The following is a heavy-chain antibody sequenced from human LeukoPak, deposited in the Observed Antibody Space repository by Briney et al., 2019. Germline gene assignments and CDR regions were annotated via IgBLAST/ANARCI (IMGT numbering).Heavy chain of an antibody. J-gene: IGHJ3*02. CDR1: GYTFTSYG. Sequence: ASVKVSCKASGYTFTSYGISWVRQAPGQGLEWMGWISAYNGNTNYAQKLQGRVTMTTDTSASTAYMELSSLRSEDTAVYYCARVQYHYDSSGYYPHAFDIWGQGTMVTVSS. CDR2: ISAYNGNT. CDR3: ARVQYHYDSSGYYPHAFDI. V-gene: IGHV1-18*01. D-gene: IGHD3-22*01.